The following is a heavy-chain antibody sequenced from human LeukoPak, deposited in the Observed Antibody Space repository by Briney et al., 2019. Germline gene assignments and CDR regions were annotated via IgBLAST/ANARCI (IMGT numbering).Heavy chain of an antibody. CDR3: ARGSGNAWFDP. V-gene: IGHV4-30-2*01. D-gene: IGHD1-1*01. Sequence: SQTLSLTCAVSGGSISSGGYSWSWIRQPPGKGLEWIVYSYHSGSTYYNPSLKSRVTISVDRSKNQFSLKLSSVTAADTAVYYCARGSGNAWFDPWGQGTLVTVSS. CDR2: SYHSGST. CDR1: GGSISSGGYS. J-gene: IGHJ5*02.